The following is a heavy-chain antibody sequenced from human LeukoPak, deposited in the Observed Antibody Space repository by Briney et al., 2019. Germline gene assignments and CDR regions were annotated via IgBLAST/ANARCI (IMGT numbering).Heavy chain of an antibody. CDR3: AKDPSRGY. V-gene: IGHV3-74*01. J-gene: IGHJ4*02. CDR2: INSDGSSS. CDR1: GFTFSSYW. Sequence: PGGSLRLSCAASGFTFSSYWMLWVRQAPGKGLVWVSRINSDGSSSTYADPVKGRFTISRDNAKNTLYLQMNSLRAEDTSVCYCAKDPSRGYWGQGTLVTVSS.